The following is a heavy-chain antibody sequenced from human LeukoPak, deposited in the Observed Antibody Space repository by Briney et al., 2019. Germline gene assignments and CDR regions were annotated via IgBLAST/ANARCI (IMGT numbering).Heavy chain of an antibody. CDR2: IIPIFGTA. CDR3: ARSEAEDDAFDI. Sequence: SVKVSCKASGGTFSSYAISWVRQAPGQGLEWMGGIIPIFGTADYAQKFQGRVTITADESTSTAYMELSSLRSEDTAVYYCARSEAEDDAFDIWGQGTMVTVSS. J-gene: IGHJ3*02. V-gene: IGHV1-69*01. CDR1: GGTFSSYA.